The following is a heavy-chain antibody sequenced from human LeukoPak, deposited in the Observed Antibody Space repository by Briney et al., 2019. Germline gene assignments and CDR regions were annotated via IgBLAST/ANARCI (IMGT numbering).Heavy chain of an antibody. J-gene: IGHJ6*02. CDR1: GGTFSSYA. V-gene: IGHV1-69*04. CDR2: IIPILGIA. Sequence: GASVKVSCKASGGTFSSYAISWVRQAPGQGLEWMGRIIPILGIANYAQKFQGRVTITADKSTSTAYMELSSLRSEDTAVYYCASLIVASRPYYYGIDVWGQGTTVTVSS. CDR3: ASLIVASRPYYYGIDV. D-gene: IGHD5-12*01.